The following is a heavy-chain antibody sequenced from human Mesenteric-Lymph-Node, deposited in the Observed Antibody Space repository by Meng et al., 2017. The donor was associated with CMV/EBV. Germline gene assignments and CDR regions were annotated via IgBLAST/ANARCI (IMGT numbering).Heavy chain of an antibody. V-gene: IGHV3-23*01. CDR2: ISGSGGST. D-gene: IGHD3-22*01. J-gene: IGHJ4*02. Sequence: GESLKISCAASGFTFDSYAMSWVRQAPGKGLEWVSAISGSGGSTYYADSVKGRFTISRDNSKNTLYLQMNSLRAEDTAVYYCANDDYYVSRGYRKRGGKIDYWGQGTLVTVSS. CDR3: ANDDYYVSRGYRKRGGKIDY. CDR1: GFTFDSYA.